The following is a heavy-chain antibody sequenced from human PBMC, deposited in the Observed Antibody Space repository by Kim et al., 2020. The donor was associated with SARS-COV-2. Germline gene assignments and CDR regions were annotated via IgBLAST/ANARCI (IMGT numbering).Heavy chain of an antibody. CDR2: IDPSDSYT. D-gene: IGHD3-22*01. V-gene: IGHV5-10-1*01. CDR3: ARRRPLSFAVEGSDYYFFDF. CDR1: GYTFSKFS. Sequence: GASLKISCEVSGYTFSKFSIFWVRQMPGKGLEWMGRIDPSDSYTKYNPSFQDHVTVSADKALSTAYLQWSSLKASDTAIYYCARRRPLSFAVEGSDYYFFDFWGQGTLVTVSS. J-gene: IGHJ4*02.